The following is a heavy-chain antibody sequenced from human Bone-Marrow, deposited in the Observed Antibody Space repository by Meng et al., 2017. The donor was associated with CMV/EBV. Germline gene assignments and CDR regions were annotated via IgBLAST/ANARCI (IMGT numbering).Heavy chain of an antibody. CDR3: ARGGAFTVTRHPNNWFDP. J-gene: IGHJ5*02. V-gene: IGHV1-2*02. Sequence: ASVKVSCKASGYTFTGYYIHWVRQAPGQGLEWMGWINPNSGGTNYAQKFQGRVTMTRDTSISTAYMELSRLRSDDTAVYYCARGGAFTVTRHPNNWFDPWGQGTLVTVSS. D-gene: IGHD4-11*01. CDR1: GYTFTGYY. CDR2: INPNSGGT.